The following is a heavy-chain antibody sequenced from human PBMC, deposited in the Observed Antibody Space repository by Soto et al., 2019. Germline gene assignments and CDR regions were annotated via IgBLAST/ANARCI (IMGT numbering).Heavy chain of an antibody. D-gene: IGHD2-21*01. V-gene: IGHV3-74*01. CDR1: GFTFSGCW. Sequence: ELQLVESGGGVVQPGGSLRLSCAASGFTFSGCWMHWVRQAPGKGLMWVSRISGDGTSTSYADSVNGRFIISRDNARNTLYLQMHSLRDDDTAVYFCTRVWWGKYYCYFDDWGQGTLVTVSS. J-gene: IGHJ4*03. CDR2: ISGDGTST. CDR3: TRVWWGKYYCYFDD.